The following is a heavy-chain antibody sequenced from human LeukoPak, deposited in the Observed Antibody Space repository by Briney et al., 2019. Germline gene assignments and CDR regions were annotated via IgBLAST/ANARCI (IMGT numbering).Heavy chain of an antibody. CDR3: ARAWYSHGTFDH. CDR2: IYNSGST. V-gene: IGHV4-59*01. CDR1: GGSISGYY. Sequence: PSETLSLTCTVSGGSISGYYWSWIRQPPGKGPEWIGYIYNSGSTNYNPSLKSRVTISLDTSRNQFSLRLSSVIAADTAVYYCARAWYSHGTFDHWGQGTLVTVSS. D-gene: IGHD5-18*01. J-gene: IGHJ4*02.